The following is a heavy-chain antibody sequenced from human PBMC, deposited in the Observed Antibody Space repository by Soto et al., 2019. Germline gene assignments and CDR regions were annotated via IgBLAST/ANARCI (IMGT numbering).Heavy chain of an antibody. V-gene: IGHV4-59*01. CDR3: ARGAVAGTWYFDY. CDR1: GGSISSYY. J-gene: IGHJ4*01. Sequence: SETLSLTCTVSGGSISSYYWTWIRQPPGKGLEWIGYIYYSGSTNYNPFLKSRVTMTRNTSISTAYMELSSLRSEDTAVYYCARGAVAGTWYFDYW. D-gene: IGHD6-19*01. CDR2: IYYSGST.